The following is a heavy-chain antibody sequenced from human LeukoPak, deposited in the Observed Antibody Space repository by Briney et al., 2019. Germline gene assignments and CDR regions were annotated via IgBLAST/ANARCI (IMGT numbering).Heavy chain of an antibody. D-gene: IGHD6-13*01. CDR2: ISYDGSNK. CDR1: GFTFSSYA. J-gene: IGHJ6*03. CDR3: TRVGGASSSWYAAAYYYYYMNV. Sequence: GGSLRLSCAASGFTFSSYAMHWVRQAPGKGLEWVAAISYDGSNKYYSDSVKGRFTISRDNSKNTLYLQMNSLRAEDTAVYYCTRVGGASSSWYAAAYYYYYMNVCGKGSTVNVSS. V-gene: IGHV3-30*01.